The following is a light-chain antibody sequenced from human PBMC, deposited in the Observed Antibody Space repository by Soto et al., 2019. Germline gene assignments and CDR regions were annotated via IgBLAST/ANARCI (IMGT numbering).Light chain of an antibody. J-gene: IGKJ1*01. CDR1: QSVSSN. Sequence: EIVMTQSPATLSVSPCERATLSCRASQSVSSNLAWYQQKPGQAPRLLIYGASTRATGIPARFSGSGSGTEFTLTISSLQSEDFAVYYCQQYNNWWTFGQGTKVDIK. CDR3: QQYNNWWT. V-gene: IGKV3-15*01. CDR2: GAS.